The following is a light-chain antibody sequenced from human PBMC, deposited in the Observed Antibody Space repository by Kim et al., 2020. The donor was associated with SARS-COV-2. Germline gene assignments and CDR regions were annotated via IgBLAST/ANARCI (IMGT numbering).Light chain of an antibody. V-gene: IGKV3-20*01. CDR1: ESVSSNY. CDR3: QQSATSPYT. J-gene: IGKJ2*01. CDR2: GTS. Sequence: EIVLTQSPGTLSLSPGERATLSCRANESVSSNYLAWYQQKPGQAPRLLIYGTSSRATGIPDTFSGSGSGTDFTLTISRLEPEDFAVYYCQQSATSPYTFGQGTKLEI.